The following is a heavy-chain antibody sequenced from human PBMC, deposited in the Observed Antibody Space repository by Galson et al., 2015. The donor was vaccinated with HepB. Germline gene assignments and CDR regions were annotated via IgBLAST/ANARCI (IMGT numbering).Heavy chain of an antibody. J-gene: IGHJ4*02. CDR2: IYYSGST. Sequence: ETLSLTCTVSGGSISSSSYYWGWIRQPPGKGLEWIGSIYYSGSTYYNPSLKSRVTISVDTSKNQFSLKLSSVTAADTAVYYCARVGHNWNRGGYFDYWGQGTLVTVSS. V-gene: IGHV4-39*07. CDR1: GGSISSSSYY. D-gene: IGHD1-20*01. CDR3: ARVGHNWNRGGYFDY.